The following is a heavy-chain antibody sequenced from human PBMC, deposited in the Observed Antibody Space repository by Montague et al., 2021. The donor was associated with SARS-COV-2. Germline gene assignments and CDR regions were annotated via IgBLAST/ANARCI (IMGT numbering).Heavy chain of an antibody. CDR1: GGSISNYF. Sequence: SETLSLTCSVSGGSISNYFWSWIRQTPGQGLEWVGYVYNGGSIDSHPSLTSRVSISVDTSKNQFSVKLSSVTAADTAVYYCAQTSGGAYYYPMDVWGQGVMVTVSS. CDR3: AQTSGGAYYYPMDV. D-gene: IGHD2-2*01. CDR2: VYNGGSI. V-gene: IGHV4-59*01. J-gene: IGHJ6*02.